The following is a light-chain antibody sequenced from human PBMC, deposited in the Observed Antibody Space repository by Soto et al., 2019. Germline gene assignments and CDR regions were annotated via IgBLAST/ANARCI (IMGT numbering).Light chain of an antibody. Sequence: IQMTQSPSTLSASVGARVTITCRASQSISSWLAWYQQKPGKAPKLLIYDASSLQSGVPSRFSGSGSGTEFTLTISSLQPDDFATYYCQQYNSYRWTFGLGTKVDIK. CDR1: QSISSW. V-gene: IGKV1-5*01. CDR2: DAS. CDR3: QQYNSYRWT. J-gene: IGKJ1*01.